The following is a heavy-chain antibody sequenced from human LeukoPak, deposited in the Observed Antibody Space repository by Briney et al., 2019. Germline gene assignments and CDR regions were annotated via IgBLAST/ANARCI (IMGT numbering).Heavy chain of an antibody. CDR2: IYTSGST. V-gene: IGHV4-4*07. CDR3: ARVGWRGYSHYYYGMDV. CDR1: GGSISSYY. J-gene: IGHJ6*02. D-gene: IGHD3-22*01. Sequence: SETLSLTCTVSGGSISSYYWSWIRQPAGKGLEWIGRIYTSGSTNYNPSLKSRVTMSVDTSKNQFSLKLSSVTAADTAVYYCARVGWRGYSHYYYGMDVWGQGTTVTVSS.